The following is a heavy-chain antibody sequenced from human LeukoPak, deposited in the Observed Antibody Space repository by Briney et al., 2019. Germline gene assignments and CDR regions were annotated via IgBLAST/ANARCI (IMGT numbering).Heavy chain of an antibody. Sequence: GGSLGLSCAVSGLTFSNSAMSWVRQAPGKGLEWVSAISVGSDVIYYADSVKGRFAISRDNSKHTVYLQMDSLRAEDTAVYYCAKSHVSTATGTGRYFDYWGQGTLVTVSS. CDR1: GLTFSNSA. J-gene: IGHJ4*02. CDR2: ISVGSDVI. D-gene: IGHD3-9*01. V-gene: IGHV3-23*01. CDR3: AKSHVSTATGTGRYFDY.